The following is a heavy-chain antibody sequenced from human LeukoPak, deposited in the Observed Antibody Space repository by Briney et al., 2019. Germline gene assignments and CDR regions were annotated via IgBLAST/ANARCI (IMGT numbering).Heavy chain of an antibody. CDR2: TSTDSKT. V-gene: IGHV3-53*01. CDR1: GFTVSSNY. J-gene: IGHJ4*02. D-gene: IGHD3-3*01. Sequence: QPGGSLRLSCAASGFTVSSNYMSWVRQAPGKGLEWVSLTSTDSKTYYADSVKGRFSISRDNSKNTLYLQMSSLRAEDTAVYYCARVLCSDVWSDLYYFDYWGQGTLVTVSS. CDR3: ARVLCSDVWSDLYYFDY.